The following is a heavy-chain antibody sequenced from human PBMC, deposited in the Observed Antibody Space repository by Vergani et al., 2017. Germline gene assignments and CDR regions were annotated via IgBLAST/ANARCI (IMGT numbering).Heavy chain of an antibody. CDR1: GFTLGDYA. Sequence: EVHLVESGGGLVQPGRSLRLSCSGSGFTLGDYAMTWVRQAPGKGLEWVAFIWSKPYGGTTEYAASVKGRFTISRDDSKSIAYLQMSSLKAEDTAVYYCAKVSTQLVRFYYYYMDVWGKGTTVTVSS. J-gene: IGHJ6*03. CDR2: IWSKPYGGTT. D-gene: IGHD6-6*01. CDR3: AKVSTQLVRFYYYYMDV. V-gene: IGHV3-49*04.